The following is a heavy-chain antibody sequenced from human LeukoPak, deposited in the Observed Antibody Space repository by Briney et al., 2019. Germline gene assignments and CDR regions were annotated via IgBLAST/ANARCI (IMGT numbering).Heavy chain of an antibody. D-gene: IGHD3-3*01. CDR1: GFTFGSYG. J-gene: IGHJ4*02. Sequence: GGSLRLSCAASGFTFGSYGMHWFRQAPGKGLEWVAFIRYDGSNKYYADSVKGRFTISRDNSKNTLYLQMNSLRAEDTAVYYCAKDPRPHYDFWSGYFDYWGQGTLVTVSS. CDR3: AKDPRPHYDFWSGYFDY. CDR2: IRYDGSNK. V-gene: IGHV3-30*02.